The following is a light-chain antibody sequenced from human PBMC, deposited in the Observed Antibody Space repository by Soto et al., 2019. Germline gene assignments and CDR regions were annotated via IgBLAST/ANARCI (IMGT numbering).Light chain of an antibody. Sequence: EIVLTQSPATLSLSPGDRATLSCRASQSVSSSLAWYQQKPGQAPRLLIYDASNRATGIPARFSGSGSGTDFTLTISSLEPEDFAVYYCQQRSNCPITFGQGTRLEIK. CDR1: QSVSSS. CDR3: QQRSNCPIT. J-gene: IGKJ5*01. CDR2: DAS. V-gene: IGKV3-11*01.